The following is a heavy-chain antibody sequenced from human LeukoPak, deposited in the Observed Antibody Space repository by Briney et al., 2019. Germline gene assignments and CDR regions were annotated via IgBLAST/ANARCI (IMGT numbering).Heavy chain of an antibody. CDR3: ARGNGWYYP. D-gene: IGHD6-19*01. CDR1: GGSISTFY. J-gene: IGHJ5*02. CDR2: IFYSGSA. V-gene: IGHV4-59*08. Sequence: SETLSLTCTVSGGSISTFYWRWIRQPPGKGLEWIGYIFYSGSANYNPSLKSRVTISVDTSKNQFSLRLTSVTAADTAVYYCARGNGWYYPWGQGTLVTVSS.